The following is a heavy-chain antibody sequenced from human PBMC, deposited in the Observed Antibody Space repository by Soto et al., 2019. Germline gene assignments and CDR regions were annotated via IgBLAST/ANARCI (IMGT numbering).Heavy chain of an antibody. CDR3: ARNNIYGDARVYMDV. J-gene: IGHJ6*03. D-gene: IGHD4-17*01. Sequence: ASVKVSCKASGYTFIGFAISWVRQAPGQGLEWMGSINTYNGNTHHAQKLQGRVTMTTDTSTSTAYMELRSLRSDDTAVYYCARNNIYGDARVYMDVWGKGTTVTVSS. CDR1: GYTFIGFA. V-gene: IGHV1-18*01. CDR2: INTYNGNT.